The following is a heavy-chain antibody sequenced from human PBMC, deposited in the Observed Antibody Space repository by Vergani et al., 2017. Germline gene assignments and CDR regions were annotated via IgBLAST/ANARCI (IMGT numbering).Heavy chain of an antibody. CDR2: ISAYNGNT. CDR3: AREVTGYDFWSPVDY. Sequence: QVQLVQSGAEVKKPGASVKVSCKASGYTFTSYGISWVRQAPGQGLEWMGWISAYNGNTNYAQKLQGRVTMTTDTYTSTAYMELRSLRSDDTAVSYCAREVTGYDFWSPVDYWGQGTLVTVSS. CDR1: GYTFTSYG. J-gene: IGHJ4*02. V-gene: IGHV1-18*01. D-gene: IGHD3-3*01.